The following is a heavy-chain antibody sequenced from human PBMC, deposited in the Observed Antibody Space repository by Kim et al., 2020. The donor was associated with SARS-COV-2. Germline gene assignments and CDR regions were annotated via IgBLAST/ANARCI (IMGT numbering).Heavy chain of an antibody. D-gene: IGHD2-15*01. J-gene: IGHJ3*02. CDR1: GFTFSSYA. Sequence: GGSLRLSCAASGFTFSSYAMHWVRQAPGKGLEWVAVISYDGSNKYYVDSVKGRFTISRDNSKNTLYLQMNSLRAEDTAVYYCARDRSHVGEFRSNAFDIWGQGTMVTVSS. CDR3: ARDRSHVGEFRSNAFDI. CDR2: ISYDGSNK. V-gene: IGHV3-30*04.